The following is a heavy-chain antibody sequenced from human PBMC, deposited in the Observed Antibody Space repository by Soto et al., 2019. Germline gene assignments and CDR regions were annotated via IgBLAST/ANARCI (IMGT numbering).Heavy chain of an antibody. J-gene: IGHJ3*02. CDR1: GGSISSYY. D-gene: IGHD3-10*01. V-gene: IGHV4-59*01. Sequence: QVQLPESGPGLVKPSETLSLTCTVSGGSISSYYWSWIRQPPGKGLEWIGYIYYSGSTNYNPSLKSRDTISGATAKDQFSLKLSSVTAADTAVYYCARRYGSAFDTWGQGTMVTVSS. CDR3: ARRYGSAFDT. CDR2: IYYSGST.